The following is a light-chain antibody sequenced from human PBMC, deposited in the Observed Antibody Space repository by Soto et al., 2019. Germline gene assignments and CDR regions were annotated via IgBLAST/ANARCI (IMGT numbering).Light chain of an antibody. CDR3: RHYVHSPPIT. J-gene: IGKJ5*01. CDR2: GVS. Sequence: EIVLTQSPGTLSLSPGERATLSCRASQSVSSSYLAWYQQKPGQAPRLLINGVSSRATGIPDRFSGSGSGTDFTLTISRLEPEDFAVYYCRHYVHSPPITFGQGTRLEIK. CDR1: QSVSSSY. V-gene: IGKV3-20*01.